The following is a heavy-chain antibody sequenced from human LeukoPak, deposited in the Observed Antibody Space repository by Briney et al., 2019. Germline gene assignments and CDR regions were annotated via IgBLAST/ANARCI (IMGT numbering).Heavy chain of an antibody. CDR2: IFDERNK. Sequence: GRSLRLSRSASGFTFGTYAMHWVRQAPGKGLEWVAVIFDERNKFVADSVKGRFTISRDNFKNTLYLQMNSLRDEDTAVYYCARDPIAAEPDYFDYWGQGTLVTVSS. CDR3: ARDPIAAEPDYFDY. D-gene: IGHD6-25*01. CDR1: GFTFGTYA. V-gene: IGHV3-30*04. J-gene: IGHJ4*02.